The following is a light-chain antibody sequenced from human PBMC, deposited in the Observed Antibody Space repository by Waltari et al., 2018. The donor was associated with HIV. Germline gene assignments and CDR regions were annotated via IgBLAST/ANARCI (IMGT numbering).Light chain of an antibody. Sequence: QSALTQPRSVSWSPGQSVTVSCPEASSDVGGYASVSCYQQHPGKAPKLIIYDVPKRPSGVPGRFSGSRSGDTASLTISGLQADDEADYYCCSYAGSYSYVFGAGTRVIVL. CDR1: SSDVGGYAS. CDR3: CSYAGSYSYV. J-gene: IGLJ1*01. CDR2: DVP. V-gene: IGLV2-11*01.